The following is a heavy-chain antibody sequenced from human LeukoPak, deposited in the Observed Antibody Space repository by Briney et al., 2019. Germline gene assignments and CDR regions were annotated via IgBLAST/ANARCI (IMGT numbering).Heavy chain of an antibody. J-gene: IGHJ6*02. CDR3: ARAPGVPAAYDYYYYYGMDV. V-gene: IGHV4-30-4*08. CDR2: IYYSGST. CDR1: GGSISSSSYY. D-gene: IGHD2-2*01. Sequence: SEALSLTCTVSGGSISSSSYYWGWIRQPPGKGLEWIGYIYYSGSTYYNPSLKSRVTISVDTSKNQFSLKLSSVTAADTAVYYCARAPGVPAAYDYYYYYGMDVWGQGTTVTVSS.